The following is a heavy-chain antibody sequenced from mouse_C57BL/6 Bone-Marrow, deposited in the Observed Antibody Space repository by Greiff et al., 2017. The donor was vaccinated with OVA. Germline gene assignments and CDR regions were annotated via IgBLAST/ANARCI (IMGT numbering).Heavy chain of an antibody. CDR3: ANYDGFAY. CDR1: GYTFTSYG. V-gene: IGHV1-81*01. J-gene: IGHJ3*01. CDR2: IYPRSGNT. D-gene: IGHD2-3*01. Sequence: VQVVESGAELARPGASVKLSCKASGYTFTSYGISWVKQRTGQGLEWIGEIYPRSGNTYYNEKFKGKATLTADKSSSTAYMELRSLTSEDSAVYFCANYDGFAYWGQGTLVTVSA.